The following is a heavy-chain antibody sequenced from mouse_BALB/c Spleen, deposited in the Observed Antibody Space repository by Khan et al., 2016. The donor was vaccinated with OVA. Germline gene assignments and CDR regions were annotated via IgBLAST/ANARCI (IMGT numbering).Heavy chain of an antibody. J-gene: IGHJ4*01. D-gene: IGHD2-14*01. V-gene: IGHV2-6-4*01. Sequence: QVQLKESGPGLVAPSQSLSITCTVSGFSLSRYNIHWVRQPPGKGLEWLGMIWGGGGTDYNSTLKSRLSIRKDNSQSQVLLKMNSLQTDDTAMYYSARAYYRYDGYYAMDYCGQGTSVTVSS. CDR2: IWGGGGT. CDR1: GFSLSRYN. CDR3: ARAYYRYDGYYAMDY.